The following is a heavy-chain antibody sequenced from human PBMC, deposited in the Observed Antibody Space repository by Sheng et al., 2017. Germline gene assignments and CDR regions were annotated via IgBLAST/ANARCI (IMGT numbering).Heavy chain of an antibody. CDR3: ARDEVVNPSYYYYGMDV. Sequence: GQGLEWMGWISAYNGNTNYAQKLQGRVTMTTDTSTSTAYMELRSLRSDDTAVYYCARDEVVNPSYYYYGMDVWDQGP. J-gene: IGHJ6*02. V-gene: IGHV1-18*01. D-gene: IGHD2-2*01. CDR2: ISAYNGNT.